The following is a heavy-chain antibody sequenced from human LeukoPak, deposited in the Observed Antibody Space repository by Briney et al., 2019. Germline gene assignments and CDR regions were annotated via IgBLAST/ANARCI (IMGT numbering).Heavy chain of an antibody. CDR1: GYTLTELS. V-gene: IGHV1-46*01. CDR2: INPSAGGT. Sequence: ASVKVSCKVSGYTLTELSMHWVRQAPGQGLDWMGIINPSAGGTSYAQKFQGRVTMTRDTSTSTVYMELSSLRSEDTAVYYCARALEDYSGHDYGLDYWGQGTLVTVSS. CDR3: ARALEDYSGHDYGLDY. D-gene: IGHD5-12*01. J-gene: IGHJ4*02.